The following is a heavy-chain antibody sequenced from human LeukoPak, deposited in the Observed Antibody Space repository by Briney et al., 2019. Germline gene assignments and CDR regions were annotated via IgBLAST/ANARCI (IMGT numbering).Heavy chain of an antibody. D-gene: IGHD6-13*01. CDR1: GGSISSYY. V-gene: IGHV4-59*01. J-gene: IGHJ4*02. Sequence: SETLSLTCTVSGGSISSYYWSWIRQPPGKGLEWIGYIYYSGSTNYNPSLKSRVTISVDTSKNQFSLKLSSVTAVDTAVYYCAREVKEYSSSWYIDYWGQGTLVTVSS. CDR3: AREVKEYSSSWYIDY. CDR2: IYYSGST.